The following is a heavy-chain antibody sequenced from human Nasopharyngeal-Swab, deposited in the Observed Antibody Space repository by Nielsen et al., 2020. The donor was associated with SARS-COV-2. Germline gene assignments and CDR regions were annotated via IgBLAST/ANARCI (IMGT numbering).Heavy chain of an antibody. V-gene: IGHV5-51*01. Sequence: GSLRLSCKGSGYSFTSYWIGWVRQMPGKGLEWMGIIYPGDSDTRYSPSFQGQVTISADKSISTAYLQWSSLKASDTAMYYCARRLKVGATEAFDIWGQGTMVTVSS. CDR2: IYPGDSDT. D-gene: IGHD1-26*01. J-gene: IGHJ3*02. CDR1: GYSFTSYW. CDR3: ARRLKVGATEAFDI.